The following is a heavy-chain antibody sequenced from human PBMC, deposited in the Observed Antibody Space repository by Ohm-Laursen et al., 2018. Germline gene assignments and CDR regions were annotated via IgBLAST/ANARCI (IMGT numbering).Heavy chain of an antibody. Sequence: SSVKVSCNASGGTFSSYAISWVRQAPGQGLEWMGEIIPIFGTANYAQKFQGRVTITADESTSTAYMELSSLRSEDTAVYYCARAPAISGWYDYFDYWGQGTLVTVSS. CDR2: IIPIFGTA. V-gene: IGHV1-69*01. CDR1: GGTFSSYA. D-gene: IGHD6-19*01. CDR3: ARAPAISGWYDYFDY. J-gene: IGHJ4*02.